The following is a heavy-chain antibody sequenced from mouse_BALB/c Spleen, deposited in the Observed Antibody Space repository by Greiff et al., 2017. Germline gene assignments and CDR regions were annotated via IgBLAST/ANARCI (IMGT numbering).Heavy chain of an antibody. Sequence: QVQLKESGAELARPGASVKLSCKASGYTFTSYWMQWVKQRPGQGLEWIGAIYPGDGDTRYTQKFKGKATLTADKSSSTAYMQLSSLASEDSAVYYCARVYYDYPYAMDYWGQGTSVTVSS. J-gene: IGHJ4*01. CDR1: GYTFTSYW. CDR3: ARVYYDYPYAMDY. V-gene: IGHV1-87*01. CDR2: IYPGDGDT. D-gene: IGHD2-4*01.